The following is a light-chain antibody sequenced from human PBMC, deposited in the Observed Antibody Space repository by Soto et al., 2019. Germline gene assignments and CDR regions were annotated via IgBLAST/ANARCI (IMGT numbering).Light chain of an antibody. CDR2: GAS. CDR1: QSVSSSY. J-gene: IGKJ1*01. CDR3: QQYCSSPWT. V-gene: IGKV3-20*01. Sequence: EIVLTQSPGNLSLSPGERATLSCRASQSVSSSYLAWYQQKPGQAPRLLIYGASSRATGIPDRFSGSGSGTDFTLTISRLEPEDFAVYYCQQYCSSPWTFGQGTKVEIK.